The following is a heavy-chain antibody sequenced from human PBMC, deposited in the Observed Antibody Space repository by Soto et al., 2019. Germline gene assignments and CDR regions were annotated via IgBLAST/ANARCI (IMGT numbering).Heavy chain of an antibody. CDR1: GGSISSYY. Sequence: QVQLQESGPGLVKPSETLSLTCTVSGGSISSYYWSWIRQPPGKGLEWIGYIYYSGSTNYNPSLKSRVTISVDTSKNQFSLKLSSVTAADTAVYYCARETYYDSSGFDYWGQGTLVTDSS. CDR3: ARETYYDSSGFDY. CDR2: IYYSGST. D-gene: IGHD3-22*01. J-gene: IGHJ4*02. V-gene: IGHV4-59*01.